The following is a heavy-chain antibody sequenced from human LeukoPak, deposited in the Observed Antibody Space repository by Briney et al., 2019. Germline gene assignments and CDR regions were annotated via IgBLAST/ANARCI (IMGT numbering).Heavy chain of an antibody. CDR2: IRSKANSYAT. J-gene: IGHJ5*02. CDR3: AKGRYDSSGYSNWFDP. V-gene: IGHV3-73*01. Sequence: PGGSLRLSCAASGFTFSGSAMHWVRQASGKGLEWVGRIRSKANSYATAYAASVKGRFTISRDDSKNTLYLQMSSLRAEDTAVYYCAKGRYDSSGYSNWFDPWGQGTLVTVSS. CDR1: GFTFSGSA. D-gene: IGHD3-22*01.